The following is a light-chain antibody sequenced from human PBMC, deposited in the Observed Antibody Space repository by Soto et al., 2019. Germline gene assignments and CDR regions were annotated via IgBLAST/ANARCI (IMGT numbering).Light chain of an antibody. CDR1: TSNIGTNY. J-gene: IGLJ3*02. Sequence: QSVLTQPPSVSGTPGQTVTISCSGGTSNIGTNYVYWFRQLPGTAPKLLIYQNDQRPPGVPERFSGSKSGTSASLAINGLRPEDEADYYCAGWDESLSGVFGGGTKLTVL. V-gene: IGLV1-47*01. CDR3: AGWDESLSGV. CDR2: QND.